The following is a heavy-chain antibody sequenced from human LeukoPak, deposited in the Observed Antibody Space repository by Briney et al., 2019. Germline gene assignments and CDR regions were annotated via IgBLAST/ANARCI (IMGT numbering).Heavy chain of an antibody. CDR3: ARDAPSYHDILTGYRNYYGMDV. CDR2: IYTSGST. CDR1: GGSISSYY. J-gene: IGHJ6*02. V-gene: IGHV4-4*07. Sequence: SETLSLTCTVSGGSISSYYWSWIRQPAGKGLEWIGRIYTSGSTNYNPSLKSRVTMSVDTSKNQFSLNLSSVTAADTAVYYCARDAPSYHDILTGYRNYYGMDVWGQGTTVTVSS. D-gene: IGHD3-9*01.